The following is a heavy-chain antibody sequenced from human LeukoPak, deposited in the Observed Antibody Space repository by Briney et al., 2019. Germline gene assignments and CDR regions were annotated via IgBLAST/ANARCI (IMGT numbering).Heavy chain of an antibody. D-gene: IGHD3-9*01. CDR2: INHSGST. Sequence: SETLSLTCAVYGGSFSGYYWSWIRQPPGKGLEWIGEINHSGSTNYNPSLKSRVTISVDTSKNQFSLKLSSVTAADTAVYYCARGGIRYRAFDTWGQGTMVTVSS. J-gene: IGHJ3*02. CDR3: ARGGIRYRAFDT. CDR1: GGSFSGYY. V-gene: IGHV4-34*01.